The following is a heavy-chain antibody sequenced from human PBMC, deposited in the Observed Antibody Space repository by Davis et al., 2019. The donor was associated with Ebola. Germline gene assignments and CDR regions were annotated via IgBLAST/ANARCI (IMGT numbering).Heavy chain of an antibody. CDR1: GFTVSSNY. V-gene: IGHV3-15*01. J-gene: IGHJ4*02. D-gene: IGHD2-21*02. CDR2: IKSKADGATT. Sequence: PGGSLRLSCAASGFTVSSNYMSWVRQAPGKGLEWVGRIKSKADGATTDCAAPVKGRFSISRDDSKNTVYLQMNSLKAEDTAIYYCTTRAFCGGDCYSMGVYWGQGTLVTVSS. CDR3: TTRAFCGGDCYSMGVY.